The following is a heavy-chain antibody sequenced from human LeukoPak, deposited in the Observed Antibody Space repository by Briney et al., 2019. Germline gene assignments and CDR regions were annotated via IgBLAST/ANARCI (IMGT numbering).Heavy chain of an antibody. V-gene: IGHV4-34*01. CDR2: INHSGST. D-gene: IGHD6-6*01. Sequence: SETLSLTCAVYGGSFSGYYWSWIRQPPGKGLEWIGEINHSGSTNYNPSLKSRVTISVDTSKNQFSLKLSSVTAADTAVYYCAGEYSSSKRYYYYYMDVWGKGTTVTVSS. J-gene: IGHJ6*03. CDR3: AGEYSSSKRYYYYYMDV. CDR1: GGSFSGYY.